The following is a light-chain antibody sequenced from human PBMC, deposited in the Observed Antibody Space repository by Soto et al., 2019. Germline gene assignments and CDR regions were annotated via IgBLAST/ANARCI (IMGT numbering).Light chain of an antibody. CDR2: GAS. V-gene: IGKV3-20*01. CDR1: QSVSSSY. J-gene: IGKJ1*01. CDR3: QQYGSSPT. Sequence: EIVLTQSPGTLSLSPGKRATLSCRASQSVSSSYLAWYQQKPGQAPRLLIYGASSRATGIPERFSGSGSGTDFTLTTSRLEPEDFAVYYCQQYGSSPTFGQGTKVDIK.